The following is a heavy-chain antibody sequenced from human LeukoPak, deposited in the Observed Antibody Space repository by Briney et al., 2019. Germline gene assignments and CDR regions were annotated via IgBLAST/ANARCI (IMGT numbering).Heavy chain of an antibody. V-gene: IGHV4-59*11. CDR1: GGSISSHY. D-gene: IGHD6-13*01. Sequence: SETLSLTCTVSGGSISSHYWSWIRQPPGKGLEWIGYIYYSGSTNYNPSLKSRVTISVDTSKNQFSLKLSSVTAADTAVYYCARTYSSSWYGYFDYWGQGTLVTVSS. CDR2: IYYSGST. CDR3: ARTYSSSWYGYFDY. J-gene: IGHJ4*02.